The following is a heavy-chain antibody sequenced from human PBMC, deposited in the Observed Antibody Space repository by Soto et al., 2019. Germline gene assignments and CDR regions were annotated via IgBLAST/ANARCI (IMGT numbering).Heavy chain of an antibody. CDR1: GASVSIGSYY. V-gene: IGHV4-61*01. Sequence: SDTLSLTCPLSGASVSIGSYYWSWIRQPPGKGLEGIWYIYYSGSTNYNPSLKSRVTISVDTSKNQFSLRLSCVTAADTAVYYCSREGMRGYPLDYWGQGTLVTVSS. CDR3: SREGMRGYPLDY. J-gene: IGHJ4*02. D-gene: IGHD5-12*01. CDR2: IYYSGST.